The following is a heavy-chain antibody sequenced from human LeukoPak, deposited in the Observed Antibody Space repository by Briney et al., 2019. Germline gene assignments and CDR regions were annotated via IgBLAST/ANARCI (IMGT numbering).Heavy chain of an antibody. Sequence: GGSLRLSCAASGFTFSSYSMNWVRRAPGKGLEWVSYISSSSSTIYYADSVKGRFTISRDNAKNSLYLQMNSLRAEDTAVYYCARETSSSLVDYWGQGTLVTVSS. V-gene: IGHV3-48*04. J-gene: IGHJ4*02. D-gene: IGHD6-13*01. CDR2: ISSSSSTI. CDR1: GFTFSSYS. CDR3: ARETSSSLVDY.